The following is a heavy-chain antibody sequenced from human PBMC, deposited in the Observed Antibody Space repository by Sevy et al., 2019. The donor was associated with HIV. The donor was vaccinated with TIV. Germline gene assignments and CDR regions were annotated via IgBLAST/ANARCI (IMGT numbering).Heavy chain of an antibody. CDR2: ISSSSSYI. J-gene: IGHJ4*02. CDR3: AKDHSDYGDYECYFDY. Sequence: GGSLRLSCAASGFTFSSYSMNWVRQAPGKGLEWVSSISSSSSYIYYGESVKGRFTISRDNAKNTLYLQMNSLRAEDTAVYYCAKDHSDYGDYECYFDYWGQGTLVTVSS. V-gene: IGHV3-21*04. D-gene: IGHD4-17*01. CDR1: GFTFSSYS.